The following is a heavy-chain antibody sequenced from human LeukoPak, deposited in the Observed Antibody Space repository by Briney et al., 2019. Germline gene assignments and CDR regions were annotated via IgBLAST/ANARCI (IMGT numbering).Heavy chain of an antibody. D-gene: IGHD6-19*01. Sequence: PGGSLRPSCAASGFTFSSYWMSWVRQAPGKGLEWVANIKQDGSEKYYVDSVKGRFTISRVNAKNSLYLQMSSLRAEDTAVYYCAKWWTVAGTGGFDPWGQGTLVTVSS. CDR2: IKQDGSEK. V-gene: IGHV3-7*01. CDR1: GFTFSSYW. J-gene: IGHJ5*02. CDR3: AKWWTVAGTGGFDP.